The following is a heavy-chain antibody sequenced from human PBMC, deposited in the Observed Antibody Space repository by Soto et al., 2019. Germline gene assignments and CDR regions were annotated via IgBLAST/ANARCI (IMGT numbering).Heavy chain of an antibody. CDR3: ARGELDRTIDY. CDR1: GFTFSSYS. V-gene: IGHV3-21*01. J-gene: IGHJ4*02. Sequence: EVQLVVSGGGLVKPGGSLRLSCAASGFTFSSYSMNWVRQAPGKGLEWVSSISSSSSYIYYADSVKGRFTISRDNAKKAVYLQMNSLRDEDTAVYYCARGELDRTIDYWGQGTLVTVSS. CDR2: ISSSSSYI. D-gene: IGHD1-1*01.